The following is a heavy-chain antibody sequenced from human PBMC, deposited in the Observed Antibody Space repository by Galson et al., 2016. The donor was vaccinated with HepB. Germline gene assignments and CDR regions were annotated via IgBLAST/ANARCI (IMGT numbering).Heavy chain of an antibody. Sequence: SETLSLTCTVSGGSISSYYWSWIRQPPGKRLEWIGYFYYSGSPNYNPSLQSRVTISVDTSKNQFSLKLNSVTAADTAVYYSASHQLGSGAFDYWDQGTLVTVSS. CDR1: GGSISSYY. V-gene: IGHV4-59*08. CDR3: ASHQLGSGAFDY. D-gene: IGHD3-10*01. CDR2: FYYSGSP. J-gene: IGHJ4*02.